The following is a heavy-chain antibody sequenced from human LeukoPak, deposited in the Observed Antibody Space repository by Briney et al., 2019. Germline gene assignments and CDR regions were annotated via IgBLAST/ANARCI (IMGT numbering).Heavy chain of an antibody. Sequence: SETLSLTCAVYGGSFSGYYWSWIRQPPGKGLEWIGEINHSGSTNYNPSLKTRSTISVDTSNSHFSMKLSSLTAADTAVYYCARVGSYYDFWSGSNWFDPWGQGTLVTVSS. CDR2: INHSGST. D-gene: IGHD3-3*01. CDR1: GGSFSGYY. CDR3: ARVGSYYDFWSGSNWFDP. V-gene: IGHV4-34*01. J-gene: IGHJ5*02.